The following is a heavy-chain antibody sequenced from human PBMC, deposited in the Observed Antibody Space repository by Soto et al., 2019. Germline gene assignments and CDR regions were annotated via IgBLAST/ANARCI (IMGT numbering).Heavy chain of an antibody. CDR3: ARGTSSGWYLGY. V-gene: IGHV3-30-3*01. J-gene: IGHJ4*02. D-gene: IGHD6-19*01. CDR2: ISYDGSNK. Sequence: QPGGSLRLSCAASGFTFSSYAMHWVRQAPGKGLEWVAVISYDGSNKYYADSVKGRFTISRDNSKNTLYLQMNSLRAEDTAVYYCARGTSSGWYLGYWGQGTPVTVSS. CDR1: GFTFSSYA.